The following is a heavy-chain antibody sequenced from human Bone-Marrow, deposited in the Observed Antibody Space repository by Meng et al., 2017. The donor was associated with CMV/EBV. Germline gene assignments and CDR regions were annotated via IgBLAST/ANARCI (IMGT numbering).Heavy chain of an antibody. CDR2: IQQDGSEK. J-gene: IGHJ4*02. CDR3: ARDIYLGYCSSTSCFFDY. Sequence: ETLSLTCAASGFTFSSYWMSWVRQAPEKGLEWVANIQQDGSEKYYVDSVKGRFTISRDNAKNSLYLQMNSLRAEDTAVYYCARDIYLGYCSSTSCFFDYWGQGTLVTVSS. V-gene: IGHV3-7*01. D-gene: IGHD2-2*01. CDR1: GFTFSSYW.